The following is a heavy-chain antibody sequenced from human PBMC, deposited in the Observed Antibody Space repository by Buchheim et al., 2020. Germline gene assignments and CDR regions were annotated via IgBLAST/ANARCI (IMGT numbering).Heavy chain of an antibody. V-gene: IGHV4-39*01. CDR2: IHYTGVT. Sequence: QLQLQESGPGLVKPSETLSLTCSVSGASDISGNYYWGWMRQPPGKGLEWIGSIHYTGVTYYNPSLKSRVTISGDKSKTQFSLNMRSVTAADTAMYYCVRQHAEDISGYPADYWGQGTL. CDR1: GASDISGNYY. J-gene: IGHJ4*02. CDR3: VRQHAEDISGYPADY. D-gene: IGHD3-22*01.